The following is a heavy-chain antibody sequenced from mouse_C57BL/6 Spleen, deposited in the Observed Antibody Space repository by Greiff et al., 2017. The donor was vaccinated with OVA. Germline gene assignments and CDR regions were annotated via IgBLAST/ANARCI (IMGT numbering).Heavy chain of an antibody. D-gene: IGHD4-1*01. J-gene: IGHJ1*03. CDR1: GYTFTSYW. Sequence: QVQLQQPGAELVRPGSSVKLSCKASGYTFTSYWMNWVKQRPIQGLEWIGNIDTSDSETHYNQKFKDKATLTVDKSSSTAYMQLSSLTSEDSAVYYCARSRGTGIYWYFDVWGTGTTVTVSS. CDR2: IDTSDSET. V-gene: IGHV1-52*01. CDR3: ARSRGTGIYWYFDV.